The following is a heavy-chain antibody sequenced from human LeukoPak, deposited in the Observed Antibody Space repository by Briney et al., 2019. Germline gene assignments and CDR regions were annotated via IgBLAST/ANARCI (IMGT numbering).Heavy chain of an antibody. CDR3: ARAPWDYGSGSYSVQFDY. D-gene: IGHD3-10*01. V-gene: IGHV4-30-4*01. CDR1: GGSISSGDYY. Sequence: PSETLSLTCTVSGGSISSGDYYWSWVRQPPGEGLEWIGYMYYSGSTYYNPSLKSRVTISLHTSKNQFYLKLSSMTAADTAVYYCARAPWDYGSGSYSVQFDYWGQGTLVTVSS. CDR2: MYYSGST. J-gene: IGHJ4*02.